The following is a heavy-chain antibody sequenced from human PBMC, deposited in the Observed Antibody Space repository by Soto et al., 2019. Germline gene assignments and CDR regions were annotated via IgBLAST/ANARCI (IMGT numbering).Heavy chain of an antibody. CDR3: ARDANIVVVPAANIYNWFDP. CDR1: GGTFSSYT. Sequence: QVQLVQSGAEVKKPASSVKVSCKASGGTFSSYTISWVRQAPGQGLEWMGRIIPILGIANYAQKFQGRVTITADKSTSTAYMELSSLRSEDTAVYYCARDANIVVVPAANIYNWFDPWGQGTLVTVSS. V-gene: IGHV1-69*08. J-gene: IGHJ5*02. CDR2: IIPILGIA. D-gene: IGHD2-2*01.